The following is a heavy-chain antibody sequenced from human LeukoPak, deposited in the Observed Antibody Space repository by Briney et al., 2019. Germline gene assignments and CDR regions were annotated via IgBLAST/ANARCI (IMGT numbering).Heavy chain of an antibody. V-gene: IGHV1-8*02. Sequence: ASVKVSCKASGYTFTSYDINWVRQATGQGLEWMGWMNPNSGNTGYAQKFQGRVTMTRDTSTSTVYMELSSLRSEDTAVYYCAIRTYSSSRRGHDAFDIWGQGTMVTVSS. D-gene: IGHD6-13*01. CDR2: MNPNSGNT. CDR3: AIRTYSSSRRGHDAFDI. J-gene: IGHJ3*02. CDR1: GYTFTSYD.